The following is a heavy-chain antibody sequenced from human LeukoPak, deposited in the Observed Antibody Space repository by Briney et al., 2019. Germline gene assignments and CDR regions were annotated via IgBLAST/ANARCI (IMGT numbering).Heavy chain of an antibody. CDR1: GFTFSSYW. CDR3: ASPRRRGSYPTYFDY. Sequence: GSLRLSCAASGFTFSSYWMIWVRQPPGKGLEWIGSIYYSGSTYYNPSLKSRVTISVDTSKNQFSLKLSSVTAADTAVYYCASPRRRGSYPTYFDYWGQGTLVTVSS. V-gene: IGHV4-39*07. J-gene: IGHJ4*02. D-gene: IGHD1-26*01. CDR2: IYYSGST.